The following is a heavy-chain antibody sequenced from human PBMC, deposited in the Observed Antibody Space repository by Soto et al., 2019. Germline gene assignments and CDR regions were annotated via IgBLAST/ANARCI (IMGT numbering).Heavy chain of an antibody. V-gene: IGHV4-59*01. Sequence: AETLSLTCIVSVGSISGSYWSWIRQSPGKGLEWLGYVYYTGSTNYSPSLRSRVSISVDTSKNEFSLRLSSVTAADTAVYFCARSVAVPGAHIDYWGQGTQVTVSS. J-gene: IGHJ4*02. CDR1: VGSISGSY. CDR2: VYYTGST. D-gene: IGHD6-19*01. CDR3: ARSVAVPGAHIDY.